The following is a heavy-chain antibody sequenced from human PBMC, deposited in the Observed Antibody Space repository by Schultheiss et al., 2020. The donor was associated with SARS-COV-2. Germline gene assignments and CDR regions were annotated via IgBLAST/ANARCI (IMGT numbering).Heavy chain of an antibody. Sequence: GESLKISCAASGFTFSNYGMHWVRQAPGKGLEWVSAISGSGGSTYYADSVKGRFTISRDNSKNTLYLQMNSLRAEDTAVYYCAKAYSSSWYDVSYWYFDLWGRGTLVTVSS. J-gene: IGHJ2*01. CDR1: GFTFSNYG. CDR2: ISGSGGST. CDR3: AKAYSSSWYDVSYWYFDL. D-gene: IGHD6-13*01. V-gene: IGHV3-23*01.